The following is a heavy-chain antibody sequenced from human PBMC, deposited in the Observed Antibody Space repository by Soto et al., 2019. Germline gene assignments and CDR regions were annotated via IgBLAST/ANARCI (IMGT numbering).Heavy chain of an antibody. CDR1: GFTFSSYA. V-gene: IGHV3-23*01. CDR3: AKDRGKDYDFWSGLDY. D-gene: IGHD3-3*01. Sequence: GGSLRLSCAASGFTFSSYAMSWVRQAPGKGLEWVSAISGSGGSTYYADSVKGRFTISRDNSKNTLYLQMNSLRAEDTAVYYCAKDRGKDYDFWSGLDYWGQGTLVTVSS. J-gene: IGHJ4*02. CDR2: ISGSGGST.